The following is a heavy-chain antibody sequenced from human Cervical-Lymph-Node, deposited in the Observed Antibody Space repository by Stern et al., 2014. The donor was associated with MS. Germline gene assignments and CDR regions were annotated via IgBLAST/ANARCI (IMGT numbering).Heavy chain of an antibody. Sequence: QVQLQESGPGLVKPSQTLSLTCTVSGGSISSGGYYWSWIRQHPGKGLEWLGYIYYSGSTYYNPSLKSRVTISVDTSKNQFSLKLSSVTAADTAVYYCARVSYDFWSGYYTVDVWGQGTTVTVSS. V-gene: IGHV4-31*03. CDR1: GGSISSGGYY. CDR3: ARVSYDFWSGYYTVDV. D-gene: IGHD3-3*01. CDR2: IYYSGST. J-gene: IGHJ6*02.